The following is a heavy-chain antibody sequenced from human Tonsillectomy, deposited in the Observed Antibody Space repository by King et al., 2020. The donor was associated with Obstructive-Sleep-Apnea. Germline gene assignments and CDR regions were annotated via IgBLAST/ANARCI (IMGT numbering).Heavy chain of an antibody. CDR1: GVTFCNSA. D-gene: IGHD3-16*01. J-gene: IGHJ3*02. V-gene: IGHV1-58*01. CDR3: AAQGGQGNAFDI. CDR2: IDGDSGNT. Sequence: QMQLVQSGLEVKTPGTSVKVSCKASGVTFCNSALQWLRQARGQRLAWTGWIDGDSGNTKFALDFQGRVTSTRDLSTSPAYMELSSLTSEDTAVYYCAAQGGQGNAFDIWGQGTMVTVSS.